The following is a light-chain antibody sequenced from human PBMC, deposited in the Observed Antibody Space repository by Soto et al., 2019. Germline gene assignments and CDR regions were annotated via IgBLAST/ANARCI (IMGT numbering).Light chain of an antibody. Sequence: ETVLTQSPGTLSVSPGERATLSCRASQSVTSSYFAWYQQKPGQSPRLLIYGAISRATGIPDRFSGSGSGTDFTLTISRLEPEDFAVYYCQQYGNTPWKFGQGTKGDIK. CDR2: GAI. CDR3: QQYGNTPWK. CDR1: QSVTSSY. J-gene: IGKJ1*01. V-gene: IGKV3-20*01.